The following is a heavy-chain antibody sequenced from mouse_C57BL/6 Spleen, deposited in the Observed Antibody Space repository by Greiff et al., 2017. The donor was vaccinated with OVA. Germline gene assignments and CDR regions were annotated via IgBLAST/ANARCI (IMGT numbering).Heavy chain of an antibody. J-gene: IGHJ3*01. V-gene: IGHV1-15*01. D-gene: IGHD2-5*01. CDR3: TRSDYYSNYLFAY. CDR1: GYTFTDYE. CDR2: IDPETGGT. Sequence: QVQLQQSGAELVRPGASVTLSCKASGYTFTDYEMHWVKQTPVHGLEWIGAIDPETGGTAYNQKFKGKAILTADKSSSTAYMELRSLTSEDSAVYDSTRSDYYSNYLFAYWGQGTLVTVSA.